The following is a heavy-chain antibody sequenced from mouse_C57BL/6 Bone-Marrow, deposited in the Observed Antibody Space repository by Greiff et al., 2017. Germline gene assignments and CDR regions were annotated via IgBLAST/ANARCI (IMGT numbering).Heavy chain of an antibody. CDR2: INYDGSST. CDR1: GFTFSDYY. J-gene: IGHJ1*03. D-gene: IGHD2-1*01. CDR3: ARDSYGNFYYWYFAV. Sequence: DVQLVESEGGLVQPGSSMKLSCTASGFTFSDYYMAWVRQVPEKGLEWVANINYDGSSTYYLDSLKSRFIISRDNAKNILYLQMSSLKSEDTATYYCARDSYGNFYYWYFAVWGTGTMVTVSA. V-gene: IGHV5-16*01.